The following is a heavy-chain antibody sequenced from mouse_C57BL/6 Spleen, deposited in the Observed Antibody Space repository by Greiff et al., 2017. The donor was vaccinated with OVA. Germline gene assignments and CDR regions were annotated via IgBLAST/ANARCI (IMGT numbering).Heavy chain of an antibody. V-gene: IGHV1-26*01. J-gene: IGHJ2*01. CDR3: ARHYYGSSSGY. CDR2: INPNNGGT. CDR1: GYTFTDYY. Sequence: VQLQQSGPELVKPGASVKISCKASGYTFTDYYMNWVKQSHGKSLEWIGDINPNNGGTSYNQKFKGKATLTVDKSSSTAYMELRSLTSEDSAVYYCARHYYGSSSGYWGQGTTLTVSS. D-gene: IGHD1-1*01.